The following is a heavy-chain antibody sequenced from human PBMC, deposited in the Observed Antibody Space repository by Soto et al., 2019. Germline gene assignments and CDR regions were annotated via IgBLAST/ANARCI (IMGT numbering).Heavy chain of an antibody. CDR2: ISASGRTT. V-gene: IGHV3-23*01. Sequence: LRLSCAASGFTFSAYDMSWVRQAPGKGLEWVSAISASGRTTYYADSVKGRFTISRDSSKGTLYLQMNSLRVEDTALFYCARDRRGVLDPWGQGIPVTSPQ. J-gene: IGHJ5*02. CDR3: ARDRRGVLDP. CDR1: GFTFSAYD.